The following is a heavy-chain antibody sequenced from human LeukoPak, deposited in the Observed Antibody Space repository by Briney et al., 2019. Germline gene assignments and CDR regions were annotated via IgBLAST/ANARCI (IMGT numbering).Heavy chain of an antibody. V-gene: IGHV3-23*01. Sequence: GGSLRLSCAASGFTFSSYAMSWVRQAPGKGLEWVSAISGSGGSTYYADSVKGRFTISGDNSKNTLYLQMNGLRAEDTAIYYCAKEGYGGTYYYYYYGMDVWGQGTTVTVSS. CDR2: ISGSGGST. CDR1: GFTFSSYA. D-gene: IGHD1-26*01. CDR3: AKEGYGGTYYYYYYGMDV. J-gene: IGHJ6*02.